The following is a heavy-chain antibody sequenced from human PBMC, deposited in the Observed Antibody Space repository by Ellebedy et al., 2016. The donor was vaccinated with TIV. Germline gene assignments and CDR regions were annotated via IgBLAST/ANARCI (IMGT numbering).Heavy chain of an antibody. J-gene: IGHJ4*02. CDR1: GGTFSSYA. Sequence: ASVKVSXXASGGTFSSYAISWVRQAPGQGLEWMGIINPSGGSTSYAQKFQGRVTMTRDTSTSTVYMELSSLRSEDTAVYYCARDRTEYCSGGTCRRMGDYWGQGTLVTVSS. D-gene: IGHD2-15*01. CDR3: ARDRTEYCSGGTCRRMGDY. V-gene: IGHV1-46*01. CDR2: INPSGGST.